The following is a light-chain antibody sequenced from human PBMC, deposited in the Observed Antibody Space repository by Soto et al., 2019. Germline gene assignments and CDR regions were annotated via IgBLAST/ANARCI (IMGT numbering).Light chain of an antibody. Sequence: DIQMTQSPSTLSASVVEIVTLTCPASDMISTWLAWYQQKPGKAPKLLIYKASSLESGVPSRFSGSGSGTEFTLTISSLQPDDVATYYCQKYNSYSRKCGPGTRVDIK. CDR1: DMISTW. CDR3: QKYNSYSRK. CDR2: KAS. V-gene: IGKV1-5*03. J-gene: IGKJ1*01.